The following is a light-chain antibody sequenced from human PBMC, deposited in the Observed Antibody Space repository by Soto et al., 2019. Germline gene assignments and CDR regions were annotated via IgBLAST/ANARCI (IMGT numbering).Light chain of an antibody. V-gene: IGKV3-20*01. CDR1: QSVSSSY. CDR2: GAS. CDR3: QQYGSSPHT. Sequence: SVLTQSPGTLSLSPGERATLSCRASQSVSSSYLAWYQHKPGQAPRLLIYGASSRATGIPDRFSGSGSGTDFTLTVSRLEPEDFAVYYCQQYGSSPHTFGQGTKLEIK. J-gene: IGKJ2*01.